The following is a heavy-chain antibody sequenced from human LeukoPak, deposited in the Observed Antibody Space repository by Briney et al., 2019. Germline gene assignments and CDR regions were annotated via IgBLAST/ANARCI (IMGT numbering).Heavy chain of an antibody. CDR1: GGTFSSYA. J-gene: IGHJ4*02. D-gene: IGHD6-13*01. V-gene: IGHV1-69*04. CDR2: IIPILGIA. Sequence: SVKVSCKASGGTFSSYAISWVRQAPGQGLEWMGGIIPILGIANYAQKFQGRVTITADKSTSTAYMELSSLRSEDTAVYYCARFIAAAGHQQWLNDYWGQGTLVTVSS. CDR3: ARFIAAAGHQQWLNDY.